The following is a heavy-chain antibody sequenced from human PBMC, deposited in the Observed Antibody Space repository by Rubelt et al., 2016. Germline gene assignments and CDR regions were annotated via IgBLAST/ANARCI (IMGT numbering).Heavy chain of an antibody. D-gene: IGHD4-17*01. V-gene: IGHV3-53*04. CDR1: GLTVSSNY. CDR3: AMTTVNYYYHGMDV. Sequence: EVQLVESGGGLVHPGGSLRLSCAASGLTVSSNYMSWIRQAPGKGLEWVSSIYSTGSTYYVDSVKGRFTMSRDNSQKTRYLQMNSLRAEDTALYYCAMTTVNYYYHGMDVWGQGTTVTVSS. CDR2: IYSTGST. J-gene: IGHJ6*02.